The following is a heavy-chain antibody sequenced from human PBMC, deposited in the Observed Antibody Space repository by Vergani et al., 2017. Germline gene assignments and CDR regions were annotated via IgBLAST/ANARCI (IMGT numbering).Heavy chain of an antibody. CDR2: IFSSGTT. J-gene: IGHJ5*02. Sequence: QVQLQESGPGLVKPSQTLSLSCTVSGGSVRTSIGYYWTWIRQPAGKTLEWIGEIFSSGTTNYNPSFKNRVTMSVDTSKNQFSLKLNSVTAADTAVYYCARRQYIGSWVASYFDPWGQGTRVTVSS. CDR3: ARRQYIGSWVASYFDP. D-gene: IGHD1-26*01. CDR1: GGSVRTSIGYY. V-gene: IGHV4-61*02.